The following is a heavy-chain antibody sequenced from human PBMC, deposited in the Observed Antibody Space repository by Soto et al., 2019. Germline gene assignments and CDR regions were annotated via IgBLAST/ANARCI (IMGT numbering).Heavy chain of an antibody. CDR1: GGTFSSYA. V-gene: IGHV1-69*01. CDR2: IIPIFGTA. CDR3: ARAVACTPRLSDYYYYGMDV. J-gene: IGHJ6*02. Sequence: QVRLVQSGAEVKKPGSSVKVSCKASGGTFSSYAISWVRQAPGQGLEWMGGIIPIFGTANYAQKFQGRVTITADESTSTAYMELSSLRSEDTAVYYCARAVACTPRLSDYYYYGMDVWGQGTTVTVSS. D-gene: IGHD6-19*01.